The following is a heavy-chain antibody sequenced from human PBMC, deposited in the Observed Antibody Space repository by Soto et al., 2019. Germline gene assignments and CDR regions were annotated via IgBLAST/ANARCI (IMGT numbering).Heavy chain of an antibody. CDR1: GDSNSSYY. D-gene: IGHD4-17*01. CDR2: IYYSEST. V-gene: IGHV4-59*01. CDR3: ARGRTTVVTFFDY. Sequence: SRTLSLTCTVSGDSNSSYYWSWIRQPPGKGLEWIGFIYYSESTNDHPSRKSRVTISVDASKNQFSLKLSSVTAADTAVYYCARGRTTVVTFFDYWGQGTLVTVSS. J-gene: IGHJ4*02.